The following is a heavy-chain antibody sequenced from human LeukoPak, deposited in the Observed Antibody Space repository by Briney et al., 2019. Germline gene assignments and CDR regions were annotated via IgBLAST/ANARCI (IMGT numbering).Heavy chain of an antibody. CDR3: ATRYYDSSSSIDR. CDR2: FDPEDGET. V-gene: IGHV1-24*01. CDR1: GYSLTELS. J-gene: IGHJ5*02. D-gene: IGHD3-22*01. Sequence: ASVKVSCKVSGYSLTELSMHWVRQAPGKGLEWLGGFDPEDGETIYTQKFQGRVTMTEDTSTDTAYMELSSLRSEDTAVYYCATRYYDSSSSIDRWGQGTLVTVSS.